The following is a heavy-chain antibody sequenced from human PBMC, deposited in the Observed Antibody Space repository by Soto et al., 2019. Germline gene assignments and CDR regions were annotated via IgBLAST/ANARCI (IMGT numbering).Heavy chain of an antibody. J-gene: IGHJ5*02. CDR2: INHSGST. CDR1: GGSFSVYY. D-gene: IGHD3-3*01. Sequence: ASETLSVTCAFYGGSFSVYYWGWIRQPPGNGLELIGEINHSGSTNYNPSLKSRVTISVDTSKNQFSLKLSSVTAADTAVYYCARGDYDFWSGYYTGRWFDPWGQGTLVTVSS. CDR3: ARGDYDFWSGYYTGRWFDP. V-gene: IGHV4-34*01.